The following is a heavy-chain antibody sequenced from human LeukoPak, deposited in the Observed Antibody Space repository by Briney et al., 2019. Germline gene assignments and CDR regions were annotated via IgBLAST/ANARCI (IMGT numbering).Heavy chain of an antibody. CDR1: GFNFSAYS. V-gene: IGHV3-48*01. J-gene: IGHJ4*02. CDR2: ISRSSDAI. CDR3: ARGDSDHYITLDY. D-gene: IGHD4-17*01. Sequence: GGSLRLSCAASGFNFSAYSMNWVRQAPGEGREWVAYISRSSDAIYDADSVKGRFTISRDNAKNLLFLQMTGLGVEDTALYSCARGDSDHYITLDYWGQGTLVTVSS.